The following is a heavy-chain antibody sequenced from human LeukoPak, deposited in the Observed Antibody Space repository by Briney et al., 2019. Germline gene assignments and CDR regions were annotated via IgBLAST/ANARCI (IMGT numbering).Heavy chain of an antibody. V-gene: IGHV3-7*03. D-gene: IGHD1-26*01. J-gene: IGHJ4*02. CDR3: AKDVGKWESLHFFDY. CDR2: IKQDETEK. Sequence: GGSLRLSCTASGFTFSNFWMGWVRQVPGKGLEWVANIKQDETEKFYLGSVKGRFTISRDDSRNTLYLQMNSLRGDDTAVYYCAKDVGKWESLHFFDYWGQGTLVTVSS. CDR1: GFTFSNFW.